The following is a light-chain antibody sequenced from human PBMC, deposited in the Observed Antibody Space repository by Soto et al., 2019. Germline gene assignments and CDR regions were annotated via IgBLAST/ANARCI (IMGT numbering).Light chain of an antibody. Sequence: DIQMTQSPSSLSASVGDRVTITCRASQSISSNLNWYPQKPGKAPKVLIFAASSLQSGVPSRFSGSGSGTDFTLTISSLQPEDFATYYCQQSYSTARTFGQGTKLEIK. J-gene: IGKJ2*01. CDR1: QSISSN. CDR3: QQSYSTART. CDR2: AAS. V-gene: IGKV1-39*01.